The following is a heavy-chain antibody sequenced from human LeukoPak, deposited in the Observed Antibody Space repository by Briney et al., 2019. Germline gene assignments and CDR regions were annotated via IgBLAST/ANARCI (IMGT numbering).Heavy chain of an antibody. CDR1: GFTFSDYY. J-gene: IGHJ6*04. CDR2: ISSSSSYT. CDR3: ARDLRIAAAGTYYYYGMDV. V-gene: IGHV3-11*06. D-gene: IGHD6-13*01. Sequence: GGSLRLSCAASGFTFSDYYMSWIRQAPGKGLEWVSYISSSSSYTNYADSVKGRFTISRDNAKNSLHLQMNSLRAEDTAVYYCARDLRIAAAGTYYYYGMDVWGKGTTVTVSS.